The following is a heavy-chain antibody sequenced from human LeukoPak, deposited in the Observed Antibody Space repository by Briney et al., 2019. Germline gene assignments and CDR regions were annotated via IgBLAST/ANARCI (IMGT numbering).Heavy chain of an antibody. D-gene: IGHD5-18*01. CDR3: ARDPSKGGYSYGSFDY. J-gene: IGHJ4*02. CDR1: GFTFSSYA. V-gene: IGHV3-30-3*01. Sequence: GGSLRLSCAASGFTFSSYAMHWVRQAPGKGLEWVAVISYGGSNKYYADSVKGRFTISRDNSKNTLYLQMNSLRAEDTAVYYCARDPSKGGYSYGSFDYWGQGTLVTVSS. CDR2: ISYGGSNK.